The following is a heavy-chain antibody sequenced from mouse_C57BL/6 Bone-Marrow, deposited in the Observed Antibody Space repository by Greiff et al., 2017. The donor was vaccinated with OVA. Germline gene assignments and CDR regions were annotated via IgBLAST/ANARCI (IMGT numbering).Heavy chain of an antibody. V-gene: IGHV1-82*01. CDR2: IYPGDGDT. CDR1: GYAFSSSW. CDR3: AGRITSEVATPYYYAMDY. Sequence: VQLQESGPELVKPGASVKISCKASGYAFSSSWMNWVKQRPGKGLEWIGRIYPGDGDTNYNGKFKGKATLTADKSSSTAYMQLSSLTSEDSAVYFCAGRITSEVATPYYYAMDYWGQGTSVTVSS. D-gene: IGHD1-1*01. J-gene: IGHJ4*01.